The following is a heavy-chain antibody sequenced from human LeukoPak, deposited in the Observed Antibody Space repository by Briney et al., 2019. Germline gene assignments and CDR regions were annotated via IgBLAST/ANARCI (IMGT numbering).Heavy chain of an antibody. J-gene: IGHJ4*02. Sequence: PGGSLRLSCAASGFTFSSYWMSWVRQAPGKGLEWVANIKQDGSEKYYVDSVKGRFTISRDNAKNSLYLQMNSLRAEDTAVYYCARDRGDFWSGPRQYYFDYWGQGTLVTVSS. V-gene: IGHV3-7*01. CDR3: ARDRGDFWSGPRQYYFDY. CDR2: IKQDGSEK. D-gene: IGHD3-3*01. CDR1: GFTFSSYW.